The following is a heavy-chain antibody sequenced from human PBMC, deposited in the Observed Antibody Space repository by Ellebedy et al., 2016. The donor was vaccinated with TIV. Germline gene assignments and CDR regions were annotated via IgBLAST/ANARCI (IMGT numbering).Heavy chain of an antibody. CDR3: ARVRGDCSGGTCNSWGYFDY. J-gene: IGHJ4*02. CDR1: GYSFTNYW. CDR2: IFPGDFDT. V-gene: IGHV5-51*01. D-gene: IGHD6-19*01. Sequence: GESLKISCQGSGYSFTNYWIGWVRQMPGKGLEWRGIIFPGDFDTRYSPSFQGQVTISADKSISTAYLTWSSLKASDTAMYYCARVRGDCSGGTCNSWGYFDYWGQGTLVTVSS.